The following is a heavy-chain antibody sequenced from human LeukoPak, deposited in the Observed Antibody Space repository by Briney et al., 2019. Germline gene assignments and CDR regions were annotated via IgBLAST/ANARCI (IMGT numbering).Heavy chain of an antibody. D-gene: IGHD3-16*01. CDR2: INHNGNVN. CDR1: GFTFSTSW. CDR3: ARGGGLDV. V-gene: IGHV3-7*03. Sequence: GGSLRLSCAASGFTFSTSWMNWARQAPGKGLEWVASINHNGNVNYYVDSVKGRFTISRDNAKNSLYLQMSNLRAEDTAVYFCARGGGLDVWGQGATVTVSS. J-gene: IGHJ6*02.